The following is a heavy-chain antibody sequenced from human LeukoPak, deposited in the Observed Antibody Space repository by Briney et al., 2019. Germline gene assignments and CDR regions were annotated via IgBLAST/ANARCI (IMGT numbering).Heavy chain of an antibody. J-gene: IGHJ4*02. CDR1: GGTFSSYA. D-gene: IGHD3-22*01. CDR3: ARGDYYDSSGYYLGLGLPNIDSNYFDY. V-gene: IGHV1-69*13. CDR2: VIPIFGTA. Sequence: GASVKVSCKASGGTFSSYAISWVRHAPGQGLEWMGGVIPIFGTANYSQKFQGRVTITADEPTSTAYMELSSLRSEDTAVYYCARGDYYDSSGYYLGLGLPNIDSNYFDYWGQGTLVTVSS.